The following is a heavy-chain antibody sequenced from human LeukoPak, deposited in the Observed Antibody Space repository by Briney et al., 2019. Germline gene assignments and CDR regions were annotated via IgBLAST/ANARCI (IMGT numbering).Heavy chain of an antibody. CDR2: ISGRGGRT. J-gene: IGHJ4*02. V-gene: IGHV3-23*01. Sequence: PGGSLRLSCAVSGITLSNYGMSWVRQAPGKGLEWVAGISGRGGRTNCADPVKGRFTISRDNPKNTLYLQMNSLRAEDTAVYFCAKRGVVIRVILVGFHKEAYYFDSWGQGALVTVSS. CDR3: AKRGVVIRVILVGFHKEAYYFDS. D-gene: IGHD3-22*01. CDR1: GITLSNYG.